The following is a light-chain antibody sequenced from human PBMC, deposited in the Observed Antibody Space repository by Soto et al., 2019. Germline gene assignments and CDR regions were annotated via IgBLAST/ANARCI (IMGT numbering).Light chain of an antibody. CDR2: QDS. CDR1: KLGDKY. J-gene: IGLJ1*01. Sequence: YELTQPPSVSVSPGQTASITCSGDKLGDKYACWYQQKPGQSPVLVIYQDSKRPSGIPERFSGSNSGNTATLTISGTQAMDEADYYCQACDSSTYVFGTGTKLTVL. V-gene: IGLV3-1*01. CDR3: QACDSSTYV.